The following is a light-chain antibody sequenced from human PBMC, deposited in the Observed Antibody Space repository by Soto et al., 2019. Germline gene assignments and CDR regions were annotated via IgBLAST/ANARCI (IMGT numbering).Light chain of an antibody. CDR2: EVS. J-gene: IGLJ1*01. CDR1: SSDVGAYNY. Sequence: QSGLTQPASVSGSPGQSITSSCTGTSSDVGAYNYVSWYQQHPGKAPKLLIFEVSSRPSGVSNRFSGSKSGSTASLTISGLQAEDEADYYCSSYADSDTLYVFGTGTKVTVL. V-gene: IGLV2-14*01. CDR3: SSYADSDTLYV.